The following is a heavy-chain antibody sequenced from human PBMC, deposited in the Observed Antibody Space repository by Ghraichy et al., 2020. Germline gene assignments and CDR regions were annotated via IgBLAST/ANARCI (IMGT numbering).Heavy chain of an antibody. V-gene: IGHV3-11*01. J-gene: IGHJ5*02. D-gene: IGHD5-24*01. CDR3: GRHVTIPWA. CDR2: ISLRGDST. Sequence: GGSLRLSCAASGFRFGDYYMTWIRQAPGKGLEWVASISLRGDSTNYADSVKGRFVISRDNGKNSVFLQMSSLRAEDTAVYYCGRHVTIPWAWGQGTLVTVSS. CDR1: GFRFGDYY.